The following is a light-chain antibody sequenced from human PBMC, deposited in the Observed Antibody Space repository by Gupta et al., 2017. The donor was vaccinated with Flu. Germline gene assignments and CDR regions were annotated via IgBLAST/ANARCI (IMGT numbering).Light chain of an antibody. CDR1: QDISHN. CDR2: AAY. V-gene: IGKV1-9*01. CDR3: QQGNTFPLT. J-gene: IGKJ5*01. Sequence: DIQLTQSPSFLSASVGDRVAITCRASQDISHNLAWYQEKPGEAPKLLIYAAYTSQGGVPSRFTGSGSGTEFTLTISGRHPEDFATYYCQQGNTFPLTFGQGTRIDIK.